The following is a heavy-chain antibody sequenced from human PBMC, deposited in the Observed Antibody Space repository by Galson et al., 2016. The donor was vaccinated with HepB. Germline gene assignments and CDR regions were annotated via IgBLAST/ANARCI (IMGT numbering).Heavy chain of an antibody. CDR3: ATQGHHPCDY. V-gene: IGHV1-69*05. J-gene: IGHJ4*02. CDR2: IIPIFGTA. CDR1: GGTFSSYT. D-gene: IGHD1-14*01. Sequence: SVKVSCKASGGTFSSYTISWVRQAPGQGLEWMGGIIPIFGTANYAQKFQGRVTITRDTSASTAYMEMSSLTSEDTAVYFCATQGHHPCDYWGQGTLVTVSS.